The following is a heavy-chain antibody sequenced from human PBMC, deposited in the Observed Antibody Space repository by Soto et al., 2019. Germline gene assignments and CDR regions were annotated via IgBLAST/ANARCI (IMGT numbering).Heavy chain of an antibody. CDR1: GGSISSGDYY. CDR3: ARVGGLSDYVWGSYRYTPNWFDP. V-gene: IGHV4-30-4*01. D-gene: IGHD3-16*02. J-gene: IGHJ5*02. CDR2: IYYSGST. Sequence: PSETLSLTCTVSGGSISSGDYYWSWIRQPPGKGLEWIGYIYYSGSTYYNPSLKSRVTISVDTSKNQFSLKLSSVTAADTAVYYCARVGGLSDYVWGSYRYTPNWFDPWGQGTLVTVSS.